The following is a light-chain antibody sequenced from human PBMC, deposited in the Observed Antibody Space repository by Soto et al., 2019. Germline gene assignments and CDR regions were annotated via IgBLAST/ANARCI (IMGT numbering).Light chain of an antibody. CDR3: QSYASSLNGAV. CDR1: SSNIGAGYD. Sequence: QSVLTQPPSVSGAPGQRVTISCTGSSSNIGAGYDVHWYQQLPGTAPKLLIYARGNRPSGVPDRFSGSKSDTSASLAISGLQAEDEGDSYCQSYASSLNGAVFGGGTKLTVL. J-gene: IGLJ2*01. CDR2: ARG. V-gene: IGLV1-40*01.